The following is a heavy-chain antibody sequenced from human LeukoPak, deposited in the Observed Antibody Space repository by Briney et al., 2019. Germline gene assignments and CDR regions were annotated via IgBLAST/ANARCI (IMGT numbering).Heavy chain of an antibody. CDR1: GFTFDDYG. CDR3: AKESYDSSGYYSFDY. Sequence: GGSLRLSCEGSGFTFDDYGMSWVRQAPGKGLEWVSGISWNSGSIGYADSVKGRFTISRDNAKNSLYLQMNSLRAEDTALYFCAKESYDSSGYYSFDYWGQGTLVTVSS. V-gene: IGHV3-9*01. D-gene: IGHD3-22*01. CDR2: ISWNSGSI. J-gene: IGHJ4*02.